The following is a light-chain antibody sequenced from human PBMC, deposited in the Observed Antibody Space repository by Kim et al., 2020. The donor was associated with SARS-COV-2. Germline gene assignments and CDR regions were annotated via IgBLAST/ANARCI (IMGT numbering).Light chain of an antibody. CDR2: QDS. J-gene: IGLJ2*01. CDR3: QAWDSSTALV. CDR1: KLGDKY. Sequence: SYELTQPPSVSVSPGQTASITCSGDKLGDKYACWYQQTPGQSPVLVIYQDSKRPSGIPERFSGPNSGNTATLTISGTQAMDEADYYCQAWDSSTALVFGG. V-gene: IGLV3-1*01.